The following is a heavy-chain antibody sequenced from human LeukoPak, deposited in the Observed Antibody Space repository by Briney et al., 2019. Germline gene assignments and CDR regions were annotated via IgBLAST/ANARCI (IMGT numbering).Heavy chain of an antibody. V-gene: IGHV3-48*03. CDR2: ISSSSSTI. D-gene: IGHD3-10*02. J-gene: IGHJ6*04. CDR3: AELGITMIGGV. Sequence: PGGSLRLSCAAPGFTFSSYEMNWVRQAAGKGLEWVSYISSSSSTIYYADSVKGRFTISRDNAKNSLYLQMNSLRAEDTAVYYCAELGITMIGGVWGKGTTVTISS. CDR1: GFTFSSYE.